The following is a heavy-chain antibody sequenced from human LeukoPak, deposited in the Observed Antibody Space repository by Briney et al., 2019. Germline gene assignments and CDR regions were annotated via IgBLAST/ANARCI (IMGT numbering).Heavy chain of an antibody. CDR3: ARDEGWVQLWRYVDY. D-gene: IGHD5-18*01. CDR1: GYTFTSYG. V-gene: IGHV1-18*04. Sequence: EASVNVSCKASGYTFTSYGISWVRQAPGQGLEWMGWISAYNGNTNYAQKLQGRVTMTTDTSTSTAYMELRSLRSDDTAVYYCARDEGWVQLWRYVDYWGQGTLVTVSS. J-gene: IGHJ4*02. CDR2: ISAYNGNT.